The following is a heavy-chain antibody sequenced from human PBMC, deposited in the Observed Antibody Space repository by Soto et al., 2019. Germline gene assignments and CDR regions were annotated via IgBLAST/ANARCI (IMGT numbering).Heavy chain of an antibody. J-gene: IGHJ6*02. CDR3: ARTPRAVAGTAGMDV. CDR1: GGSLSDYY. Sequence: QVQLQQWGAGLLKSSETLSLTCAVYGGSLSDYYWSWIRQPPGKRLEWIGEINHSRSTNYNPSLKSRVTISVDTSKNQFSLKVSSVTAADTAVYYCARTPRAVAGTAGMDVWGQGTTVTVSS. V-gene: IGHV4-34*01. CDR2: INHSRST. D-gene: IGHD6-19*01.